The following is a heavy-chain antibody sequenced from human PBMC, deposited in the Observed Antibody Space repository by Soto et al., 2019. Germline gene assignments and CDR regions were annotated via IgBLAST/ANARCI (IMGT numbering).Heavy chain of an antibody. J-gene: IGHJ6*02. CDR2: IWYDGSNK. D-gene: IGHD4-17*01. CDR3: ARDLSLDGDNGPGYYYYYYGMDV. V-gene: IGHV3-33*01. Sequence: GGSLRLSCAASGFTFSSYGMHWVRQAPGKGLEWVAVIWYDGSNKYYADSVKGRFTISRDNSKNTLYLQMNSLRAEDTAVYYCARDLSLDGDNGPGYYYYYYGMDVWGQGTTVTVSS. CDR1: GFTFSSYG.